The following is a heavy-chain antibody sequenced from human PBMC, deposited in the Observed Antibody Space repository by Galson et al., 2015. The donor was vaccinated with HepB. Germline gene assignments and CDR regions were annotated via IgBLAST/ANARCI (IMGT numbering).Heavy chain of an antibody. CDR3: ARLGRDYAWFDP. V-gene: IGHV3-73*01. D-gene: IGHD4-17*01. CDR1: GCTFSGSA. J-gene: IGHJ5*02. CDR2: IRSKANSYAT. Sequence: SLRLSCAASGCTFSGSAMHWVRQASGKGLEWVGRIRSKANSYATAYAASVKGRFTISRDDSKNTAYLQMNSLKASDTAMYYCARLGRDYAWFDPWGQGTLVTVSS.